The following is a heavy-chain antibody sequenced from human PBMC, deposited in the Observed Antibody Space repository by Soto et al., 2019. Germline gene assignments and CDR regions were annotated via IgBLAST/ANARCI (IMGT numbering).Heavy chain of an antibody. Sequence: ASVKVSCKASGYTFTSYYMHWVRQAPGQGLEWMGIINPSGGSTSYAQKFQGRVTMTRDTSTSTVYMELSSLRSEDTAVYYCARGRPRSIAARLGAFDIWGQGTMVTVSS. J-gene: IGHJ3*02. D-gene: IGHD6-6*01. CDR3: ARGRPRSIAARLGAFDI. V-gene: IGHV1-46*01. CDR1: GYTFTSYY. CDR2: INPSGGST.